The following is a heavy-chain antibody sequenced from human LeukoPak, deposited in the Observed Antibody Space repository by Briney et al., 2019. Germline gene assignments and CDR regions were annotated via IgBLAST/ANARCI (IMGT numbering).Heavy chain of an antibody. CDR3: AKDSPNDQLLWSPYYFDY. CDR2: ISGSGGST. Sequence: GGSLRLSCAASGFTFSSYAMSWVRQAPGKGLEWVSAISGSGGSTYYADSVKGRFTISRDNSKNTLYLQMNSLRAEDTAVYYCAKDSPNDQLLWSPYYFDYWGQGTLVTVSS. D-gene: IGHD2-2*01. J-gene: IGHJ4*02. V-gene: IGHV3-23*01. CDR1: GFTFSSYA.